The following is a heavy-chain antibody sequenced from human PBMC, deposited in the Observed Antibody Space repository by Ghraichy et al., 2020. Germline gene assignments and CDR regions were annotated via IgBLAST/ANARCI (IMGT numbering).Heavy chain of an antibody. J-gene: IGHJ5*02. D-gene: IGHD2-15*01. CDR3: AKSWGYCSGGSCPPYNWFDP. CDR1: GFPLSNYA. CDR2: ISAGGGTT. Sequence: GESLNISCTASGFPLSNYAMTWVRQAPGKGLEWASTISAGGGTTYYADSVKGRFIVSRDNSNNTLHLQMNSLRDDDAAVYYCAKSWGYCSGGSCPPYNWFDPWGQGTLVTVSS. V-gene: IGHV3-23*01.